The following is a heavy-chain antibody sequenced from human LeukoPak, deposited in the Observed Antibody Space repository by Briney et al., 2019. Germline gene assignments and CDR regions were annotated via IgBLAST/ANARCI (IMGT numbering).Heavy chain of an antibody. CDR1: GFTFSSYG. Sequence: GGSLRLSCAASGFTFSSYGMHWVRQAPGKGLEWVAFIRYDGTNKYYADSVKGRFTISRDNYKNTLYLKMNNLRAEDTAVYYCAKAGVPSRWFGRNYFDYWGQGALVTVSS. CDR3: AKAGVPSRWFGRNYFDY. V-gene: IGHV3-30*02. D-gene: IGHD3-10*01. CDR2: IRYDGTNK. J-gene: IGHJ4*02.